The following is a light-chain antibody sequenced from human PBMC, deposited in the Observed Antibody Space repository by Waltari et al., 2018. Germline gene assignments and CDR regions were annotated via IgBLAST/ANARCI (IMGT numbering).Light chain of an antibody. CDR3: QHYVTLPVT. J-gene: IGKJ1*01. Sequence: EIVLTQSPGTLSLSPGDGATLSCRTSQSVGRSLAWYQQKRGQAPRLLIYGASNRATGIPDRFSGSGSGTDFSLTISRLEPEDFAVYYCQHYVTLPVTFGQGTKVEIK. CDR1: QSVGRS. CDR2: GAS. V-gene: IGKV3-20*01.